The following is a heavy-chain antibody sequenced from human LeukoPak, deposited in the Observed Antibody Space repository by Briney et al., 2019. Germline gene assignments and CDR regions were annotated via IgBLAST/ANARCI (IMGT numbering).Heavy chain of an antibody. CDR3: ASLWAGNY. Sequence: PGGSLRLSCAASGFTVSSNYMSGVRQAPGKGLEWVSIIYSGGNTYYADYLKGRFTIYRDNSRNTVYLQMNSLRADDTALSYCASLWAGNYWGQGTLVPVSS. V-gene: IGHV3-53*01. CDR2: IYSGGNT. D-gene: IGHD3-10*01. J-gene: IGHJ4*02. CDR1: GFTVSSNY.